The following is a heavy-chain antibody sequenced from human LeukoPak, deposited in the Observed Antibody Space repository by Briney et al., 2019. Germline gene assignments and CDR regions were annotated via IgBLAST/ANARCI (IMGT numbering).Heavy chain of an antibody. V-gene: IGHV1-24*01. Sequence: GASVKVSCKVSGYTLTESSMHWVRQAPGKGLEWMGGFDPEDGETIYAQKFQGRVTMTEDTSTDTAYMELSSLRSVDTAVYYCATDLFHYDFWSGQGYWGQGTLVTVSS. CDR1: GYTLTESS. D-gene: IGHD3-3*01. CDR2: FDPEDGET. CDR3: ATDLFHYDFWSGQGY. J-gene: IGHJ4*02.